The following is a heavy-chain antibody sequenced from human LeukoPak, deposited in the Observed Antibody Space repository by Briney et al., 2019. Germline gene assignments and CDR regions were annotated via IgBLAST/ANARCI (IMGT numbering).Heavy chain of an antibody. J-gene: IGHJ4*02. D-gene: IGHD3-22*01. Sequence: PGGSLRLSCAASGFTFSSYAMHWVRQAPDKGLEWVAVISYDGSNKYYADSVKGRFTISRDNSKNTLYLQMNSLRAEDTAVYYCARDDYYDSSGYYSYWGQGTLVTVSS. CDR1: GFTFSSYA. CDR2: ISYDGSNK. CDR3: ARDDYYDSSGYYSY. V-gene: IGHV3-30-3*01.